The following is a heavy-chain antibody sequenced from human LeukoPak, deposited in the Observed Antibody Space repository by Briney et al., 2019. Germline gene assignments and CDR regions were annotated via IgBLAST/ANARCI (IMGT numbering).Heavy chain of an antibody. D-gene: IGHD1-26*01. J-gene: IGHJ6*02. CDR1: GFTFDDYA. Sequence: PGGSLRLSCAASGFTFDDYAMHWVRQAPGKGLEWVSGISWNSGSIGYADSVKGRFTISRDNAKNSLYLQMNSLRAEDTALYYCAKDLGYGGPYYYYYGMDVWGQGTTVTVSS. CDR3: AKDLGYGGPYYYYYGMDV. CDR2: ISWNSGSI. V-gene: IGHV3-9*01.